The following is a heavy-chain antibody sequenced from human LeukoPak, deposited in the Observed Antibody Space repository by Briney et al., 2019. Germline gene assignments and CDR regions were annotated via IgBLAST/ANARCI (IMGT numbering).Heavy chain of an antibody. CDR1: GGTFSNYA. CDR2: IIPLFDTA. Sequence: EASVKVSCKASGGTFSNYAISWVRQAPGQGLEWMGGIIPLFDTADYAQKFQGRLTITADESTSTAYMELSSLRAEDTAVYYCARDLVGSHTGYSSGAWDYWGQGTLVTVSS. D-gene: IGHD3-9*01. CDR3: ARDLVGSHTGYSSGAWDY. J-gene: IGHJ4*02. V-gene: IGHV1-69*13.